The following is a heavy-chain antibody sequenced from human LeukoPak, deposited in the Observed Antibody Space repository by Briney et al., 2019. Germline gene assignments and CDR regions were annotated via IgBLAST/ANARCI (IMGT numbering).Heavy chain of an antibody. D-gene: IGHD3-3*01. CDR1: GFTFSNAW. CDR3: TTENFWSGYSYYYYYMDV. CDR2: IKSKTDGGTT. J-gene: IGHJ6*03. V-gene: IGHV3-15*01. Sequence: GGSLRLSCAASGFTFSNAWMSWVRQAPGKGLEWVGRIKSKTDGGTTDYAAPVKGRFTISRDDSKNTLYLQMNSLKTEDTAVYYCTTENFWSGYSYYYYYMDVWGKGTTVTVSS.